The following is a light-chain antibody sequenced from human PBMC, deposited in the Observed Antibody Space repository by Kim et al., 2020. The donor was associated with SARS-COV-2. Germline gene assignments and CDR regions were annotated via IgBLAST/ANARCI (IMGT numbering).Light chain of an antibody. V-gene: IGKV1-27*01. CDR1: QDITNS. Sequence: ASVGDRVTIPCRASQDITNSLAWYQQKPGKVPKVLIYAASTLQSGVPSRFSGGGSGTEFTLTIGSLQTEDVATYYCQKYNSDPWTFGPGTKVEIK. CDR3: QKYNSDPWT. J-gene: IGKJ1*01. CDR2: AAS.